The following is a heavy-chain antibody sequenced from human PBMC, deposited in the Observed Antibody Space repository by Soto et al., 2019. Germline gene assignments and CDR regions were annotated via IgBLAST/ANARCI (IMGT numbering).Heavy chain of an antibody. Sequence: GESLKISCEGSGYSFTTYWLAWVRQMPGKGLEFMGIIFPGDSDTRYSPSFQGQVTISADKSISTAYLQWTSLKASDTAIYYCARARVSTPRLEDPFDIWGPGTMVTVSS. CDR2: IFPGDSDT. CDR3: ARARVSTPRLEDPFDI. J-gene: IGHJ3*02. CDR1: GYSFTTYW. D-gene: IGHD1-1*01. V-gene: IGHV5-51*01.